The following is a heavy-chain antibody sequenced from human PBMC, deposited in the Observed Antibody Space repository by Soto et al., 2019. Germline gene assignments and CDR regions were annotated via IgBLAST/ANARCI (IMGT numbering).Heavy chain of an antibody. Sequence: EVQLLESGGGLVQPGGSLRLSCATSGFNFNKCAMSWARQAPGKGLEWVSGISGSGGTTYYADSVKGRFTIARDNSKNTLYLQMNSLRDEDTAVYYCAKDLRDVFVIIPPIFSWGQGTLVTVSS. CDR2: ISGSGGTT. J-gene: IGHJ1*01. D-gene: IGHD3-3*01. CDR1: GFNFNKCA. CDR3: AKDLRDVFVIIPPIFS. V-gene: IGHV3-23*01.